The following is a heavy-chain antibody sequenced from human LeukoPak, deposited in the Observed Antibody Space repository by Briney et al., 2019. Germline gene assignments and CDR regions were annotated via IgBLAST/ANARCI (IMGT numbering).Heavy chain of an antibody. CDR3: ARGGPPSKTSSWLTYYYFSMDV. Sequence: GGSLRLSCAASGFTVSSNYMTWVRQAPGKGLEWVSVIYSGGTTYYAHSVKGRFTISRDNSKNTLYLQMNSLRAEDTAVYYCARGGPPSKTSSWLTYYYFSMDVWGQGTTVTVSS. D-gene: IGHD6-13*01. CDR1: GFTVSSNY. J-gene: IGHJ6*02. CDR2: IYSGGTT. V-gene: IGHV3-66*01.